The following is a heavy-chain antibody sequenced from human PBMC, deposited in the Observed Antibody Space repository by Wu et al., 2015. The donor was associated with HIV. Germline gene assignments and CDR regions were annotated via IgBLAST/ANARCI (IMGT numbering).Heavy chain of an antibody. V-gene: IGHV1-69*05. CDR2: IIPIFGTA. Sequence: QVQLVQSGAEVKKPGSSVKVSCKASGGTFSSYAISWVRQAPGQGLEWMGGIIPIFGTANYAQKFQGRVTITTDESTSTAYMELSSLRSEDTAVYYCARHGAYDILTGYYYGMDVWGQGTTVTVSS. CDR3: ARHGAYDILTGYYYGMDV. CDR1: GGTFSSYA. J-gene: IGHJ6*02. D-gene: IGHD3-9*01.